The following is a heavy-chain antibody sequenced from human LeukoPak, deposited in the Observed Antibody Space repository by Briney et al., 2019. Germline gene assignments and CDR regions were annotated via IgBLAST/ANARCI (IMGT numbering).Heavy chain of an antibody. J-gene: IGHJ3*02. D-gene: IGHD3-10*01. CDR3: ARDSGGAFDI. V-gene: IGHV3-7*01. CDR2: IKQDGSAK. CDR1: GFTFSNFW. Sequence: GGSLRLSCVASGFTFSNFWMTWVRQAPGKGLEWVAIIKQDGSAKYYVDFVKGRFTISRDNAKNSLYLQMNSLRAEDTAVYYCARDSGGAFDIWGQGTMVTVSS.